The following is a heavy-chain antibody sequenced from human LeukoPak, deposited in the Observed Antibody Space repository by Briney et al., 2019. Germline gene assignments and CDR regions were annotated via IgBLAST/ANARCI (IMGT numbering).Heavy chain of an antibody. CDR3: AKRGAEVGQTVAPGDY. Sequence: QPGGPLRLSCAASGFTFSSYGMHWVRRAPGKGLEWVAFIRYDGGNKYYADSVKGRFTSSRDNSKYTLYLQMSSLRAEDTAVYYCAKRGAEVGQTVAPGDYWGQGTLVTVSS. CDR2: IRYDGGNK. V-gene: IGHV3-30*02. CDR1: GFTFSSYG. J-gene: IGHJ4*02. D-gene: IGHD1-26*01.